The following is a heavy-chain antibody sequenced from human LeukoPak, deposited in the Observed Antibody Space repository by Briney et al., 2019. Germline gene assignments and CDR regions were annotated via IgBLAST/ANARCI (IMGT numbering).Heavy chain of an antibody. V-gene: IGHV4-59*01. CDR3: ARRYYDSSGAPRFDY. CDR2: IYYSGSA. D-gene: IGHD3-22*01. Sequence: PSETLSLTCSVSGGSISSYYWSWIRQPPGKGLEWIGYIYYSGSANYNPSLKSRVTISVDTSKNQFSLKLSSVTAADTAVYYCARRYYDSSGAPRFDYWGQGTLVTVSS. CDR1: GGSISSYY. J-gene: IGHJ4*02.